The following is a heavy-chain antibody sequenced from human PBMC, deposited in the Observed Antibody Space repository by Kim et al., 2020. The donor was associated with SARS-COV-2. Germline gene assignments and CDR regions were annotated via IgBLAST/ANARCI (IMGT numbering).Heavy chain of an antibody. Sequence: YYTYSVKGRFTISRDNSLNTLYLQLSSLGAEDTAVYYCTGLSGVKEDSDYWGQGTLVTVSS. CDR3: TGLSGVKEDSDY. J-gene: IGHJ4*02. D-gene: IGHD3-10*01. V-gene: IGHV3-64D*06.